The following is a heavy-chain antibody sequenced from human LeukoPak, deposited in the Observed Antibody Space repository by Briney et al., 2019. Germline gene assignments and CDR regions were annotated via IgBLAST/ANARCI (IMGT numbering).Heavy chain of an antibody. CDR1: GFTFSSYS. D-gene: IGHD6-13*01. Sequence: GGSLRLSCAASGFTFSSYSMNWVRQAPGKGLEWVSSISSSSSYIYYADSLKGRFTISRDNTKNSLYLQMNSLRAEDMAVYYCAREYSSSWYPFDYWGQGTLVTVSS. CDR3: AREYSSSWYPFDY. V-gene: IGHV3-21*01. J-gene: IGHJ4*02. CDR2: ISSSSSYI.